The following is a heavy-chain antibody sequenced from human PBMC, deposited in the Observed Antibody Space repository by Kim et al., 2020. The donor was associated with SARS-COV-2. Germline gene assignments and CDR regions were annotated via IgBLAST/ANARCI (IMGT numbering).Heavy chain of an antibody. J-gene: IGHJ4*02. Sequence: QKFQGRVTMTRDTSTSTVYMELSSLRSEDTAVYYCARVALVRGVTNFDYWGQGTLVTVSS. D-gene: IGHD3-10*01. V-gene: IGHV1-46*01. CDR3: ARVALVRGVTNFDY.